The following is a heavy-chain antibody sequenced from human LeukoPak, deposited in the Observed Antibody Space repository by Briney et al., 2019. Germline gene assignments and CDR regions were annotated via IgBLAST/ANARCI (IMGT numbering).Heavy chain of an antibody. D-gene: IGHD3-10*01. CDR1: GLTFSSYA. CDR3: ARDRALVQYYYGSGIDY. CDR2: ISYDGNNK. V-gene: IGHV3-30-3*01. J-gene: IGHJ4*02. Sequence: GGSLRLSCAASGLTFSSYAMHWVRQAPGKGLEWVAVISYDGNNKYYADSVKGRFTISRDNSKNTLYLQMNSLRVEDTAVYYCARDRALVQYYYGSGIDYWGQGTLVTVSS.